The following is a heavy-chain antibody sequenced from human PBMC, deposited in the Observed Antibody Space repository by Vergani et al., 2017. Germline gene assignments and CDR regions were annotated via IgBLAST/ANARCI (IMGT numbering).Heavy chain of an antibody. J-gene: IGHJ5*02. CDR2: IYYSGGT. D-gene: IGHD6-19*01. CDR3: ARHSTVEWLVKLGWIDP. V-gene: IGHV4-39*01. CDR1: GASIRSSNYY. Sequence: QLQLQESGPGLVKPSATLSLTCSVSGASIRSSNYYWGWIRQPPGKGLDWIASIYYSGGTYYNPSLKSRVTISVDTSKNQFSLKLSSVTAADTAVYFWARHSTVEWLVKLGWIDPGGQGILVTVSS.